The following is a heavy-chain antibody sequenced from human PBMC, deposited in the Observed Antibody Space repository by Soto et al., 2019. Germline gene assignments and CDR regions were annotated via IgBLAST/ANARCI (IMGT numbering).Heavy chain of an antibody. J-gene: IGHJ5*02. CDR3: ARALGDDFWSGPNHPFDP. CDR2: IYHSGST. CDR1: GGSISSSNW. V-gene: IGHV4-4*02. D-gene: IGHD3-3*01. Sequence: QVQLQESGPGLVKPSGTLSLTCAVSGGSISSSNWWSWVRQPPGKGLEWIGEIYHSGSTNYNPSLKSRGTISVDKSKNQFSLKLSSVTAADTAVYYCARALGDDFWSGPNHPFDPWGQGTLVTVSS.